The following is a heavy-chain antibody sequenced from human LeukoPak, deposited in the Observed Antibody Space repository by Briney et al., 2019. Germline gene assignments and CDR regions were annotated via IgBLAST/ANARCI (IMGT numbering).Heavy chain of an antibody. CDR3: ARDIPEVAGTGFYDY. J-gene: IGHJ4*02. D-gene: IGHD6-19*01. V-gene: IGHV3-30-3*01. CDR1: GFTFSSYA. Sequence: PGRSLRLSCAASGFTFSSYAMHWVRQAPGKGLEWVAVISYDGSNKYYADSVKGRFTISRDNSKNTLYLQMNSLRAEDTAVYYCARDIPEVAGTGFYDYWGQGTLVTVSS. CDR2: ISYDGSNK.